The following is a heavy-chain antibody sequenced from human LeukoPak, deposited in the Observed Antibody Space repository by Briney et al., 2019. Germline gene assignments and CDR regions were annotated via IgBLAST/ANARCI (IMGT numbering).Heavy chain of an antibody. J-gene: IGHJ4*02. CDR3: ATTHLLLWFGELPDY. CDR1: GFSFSSYA. D-gene: IGHD3-10*01. Sequence: PGGSLRLSCAASGFSFSSYAMSWVRQAPGKGLEWVSAISGSGGSTYYADSVKGRFTISRDNSKNTLYLQMNSLRAEDTAVYYCATTHLLLWFGELPDYWGQGTLVAVSS. V-gene: IGHV3-23*01. CDR2: ISGSGGST.